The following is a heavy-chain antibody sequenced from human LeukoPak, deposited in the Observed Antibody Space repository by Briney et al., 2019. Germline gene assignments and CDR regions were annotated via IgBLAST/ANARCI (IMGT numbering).Heavy chain of an antibody. CDR3: AIVGGFRELFRGAEY. CDR1: GYSSINYW. CDR2: IYPGDADI. Sequence: GASLKISSKGSGYSSINYWIGWLRQMPGKDREWIGIIYPGDADIRYSPSFQGQVTISVDTSNSPAYLKWSCLPAADTAMYYCAIVGGFRELFRGAEYWGQGTLVTVSS. J-gene: IGHJ4*02. V-gene: IGHV5-51*01. D-gene: IGHD3-10*01.